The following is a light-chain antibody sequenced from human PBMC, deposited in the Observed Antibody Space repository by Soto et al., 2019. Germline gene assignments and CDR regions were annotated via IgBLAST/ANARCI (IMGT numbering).Light chain of an antibody. CDR1: SSDVGGYNY. CDR3: NSYTSSSTYV. Sequence: QSALTQPASVSGSPGQSIAISCTGTSSDVGGYNYVTWYQQHPGKATKLMIYDVSNRPSGVSDRFSGSKSGNTASLTISGLQAEDEGDYYCNSYTSSSTYVFGTGTKLTVL. CDR2: DVS. J-gene: IGLJ1*01. V-gene: IGLV2-14*03.